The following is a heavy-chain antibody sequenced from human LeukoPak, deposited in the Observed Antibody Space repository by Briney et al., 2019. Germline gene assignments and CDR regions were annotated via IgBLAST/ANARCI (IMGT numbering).Heavy chain of an antibody. CDR3: ARDRVYSSGWYYFDY. CDR2: IYPSGGST. CDR1: GYTFTSYY. D-gene: IGHD6-19*01. J-gene: IGHJ4*02. Sequence: GASVKVSCKASGYTFTSYYMHWVRQAPGQGLEWRGLIYPSGGSTRHAQKFQGRVTMTRDTSTSTVYMELSSLRSEDTAVYYCARDRVYSSGWYYFDYWGQGTLVTVSS. V-gene: IGHV1-46*01.